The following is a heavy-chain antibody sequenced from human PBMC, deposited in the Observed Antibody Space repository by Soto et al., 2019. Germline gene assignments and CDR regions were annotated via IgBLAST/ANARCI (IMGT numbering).Heavy chain of an antibody. J-gene: IGHJ5*02. D-gene: IGHD3-10*01. CDR1: GYTFTSYD. V-gene: IGHV1-8*01. CDR3: AREFGPGGWFDP. Sequence: ASVKVSCKASGYTFTSYDINWVRQATGQGLEWMGWMNPNSGNTGYAQKFQGRVTMTRNTSISTAYMELSSLRSEGTAVYYCAREFGPGGWFDPWGQGTLVTVSS. CDR2: MNPNSGNT.